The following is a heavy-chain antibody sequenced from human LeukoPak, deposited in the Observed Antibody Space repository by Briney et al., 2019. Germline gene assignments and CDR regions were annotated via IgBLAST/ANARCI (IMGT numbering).Heavy chain of an antibody. V-gene: IGHV3-33*06. CDR1: GFNFNIIG. J-gene: IGHJ4*02. CDR2: LWANGNTA. D-gene: IGHD6-13*01. CDR3: VKESAADAIFHFDY. Sequence: PGGSLRLSCAASGFNFNIIGMHWVRQVPGNGLEWVAVLWANGNTAHYADSVKGRFTISRDSSENTLYLQMNSLRSEDTAVYYCVKESAADAIFHFDYWGQGTLVTVSS.